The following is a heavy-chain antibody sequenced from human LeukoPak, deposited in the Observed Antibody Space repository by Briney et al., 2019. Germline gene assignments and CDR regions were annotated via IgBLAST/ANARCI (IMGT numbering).Heavy chain of an antibody. CDR1: GFTFSSYA. J-gene: IGHJ4*02. D-gene: IGHD3-10*01. Sequence: GGSLRLSCAASGFTFSSYAMSWVRQAPGKGLEWVSAISGSGGSTYYADSVKGRFTISRDNSKNTLYLQMNSLRAGDTAVYYCAKLGLSVPNFDYWGQGTLVTVSS. CDR2: ISGSGGST. V-gene: IGHV3-23*01. CDR3: AKLGLSVPNFDY.